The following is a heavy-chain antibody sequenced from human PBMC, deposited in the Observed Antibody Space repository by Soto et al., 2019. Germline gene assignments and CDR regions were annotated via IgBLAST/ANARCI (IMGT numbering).Heavy chain of an antibody. D-gene: IGHD6-13*01. CDR3: AREAASGRPGWFDP. V-gene: IGHV1-69*06. Sequence: SVKVSCKASGVTFSSYAISWVRQAPGQGLEWMGGIIPIFGTANYAQKFQGRVTITADKSTSTAYMELSSLRSEDTAVYYCAREAASGRPGWFDPWGQGTLVTVSS. CDR2: IIPIFGTA. J-gene: IGHJ5*02. CDR1: GVTFSSYA.